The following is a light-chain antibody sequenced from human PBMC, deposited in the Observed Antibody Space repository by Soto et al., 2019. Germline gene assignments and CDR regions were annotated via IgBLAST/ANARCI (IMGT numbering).Light chain of an antibody. Sequence: EIVLTQSPGTLSLSPGERATLSCRASQSVSSSYLAWYQQKPGQAPRLLIYGASSRATGIPDRFSGSGSGTDFTLTISRLETEDVAVYDCQQYGSSPLSFGGGTKVEIK. CDR2: GAS. CDR3: QQYGSSPLS. V-gene: IGKV3-20*01. CDR1: QSVSSSY. J-gene: IGKJ4*01.